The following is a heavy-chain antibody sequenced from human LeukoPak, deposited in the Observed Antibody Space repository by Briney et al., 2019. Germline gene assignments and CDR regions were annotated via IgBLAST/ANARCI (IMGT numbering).Heavy chain of an antibody. J-gene: IGHJ4*02. D-gene: IGHD2-15*01. CDR1: GFTFSSYW. CDR3: ARHKCSGGSCYYDY. CDR2: INNDESST. V-gene: IGHV3-74*01. Sequence: GESLKISCAASGFTFSSYWMHWVRQAPGKGLVWVSRINNDESSTTYADSVKGRFTISRDNAKNTLYLQMNSLRAEDTAVYYCARHKCSGGSCYYDYWGQGTLVTVSS.